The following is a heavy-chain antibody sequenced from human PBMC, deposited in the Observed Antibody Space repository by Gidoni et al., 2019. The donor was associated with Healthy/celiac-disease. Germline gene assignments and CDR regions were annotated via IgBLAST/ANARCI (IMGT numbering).Heavy chain of an antibody. D-gene: IGHD1-26*01. V-gene: IGHV3-23*01. J-gene: IGHJ4*02. CDR2: ISGSGGST. Sequence: EVQLLESGGGLVQPGGSLRLSCAASGFTFSSYAMSWVRQAPGKGLEWVSAISGSGGSTYYADSVKVRFTISRDNSKNTLYLQMNSLRAEDTAVYYCAKRKFGSYSFDYWGQGTLVTVSS. CDR3: AKRKFGSYSFDY. CDR1: GFTFSSYA.